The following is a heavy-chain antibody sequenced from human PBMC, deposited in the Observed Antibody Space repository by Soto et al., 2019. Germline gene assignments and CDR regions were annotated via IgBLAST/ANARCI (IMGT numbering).Heavy chain of an antibody. CDR3: ARDGYCSGGTCYPTKFDY. V-gene: IGHV4-59*01. Sequence: SETLSLTCTVSGGSISSYYWNWIRQPPGKGLEWIGNISYSGSTNYNPSLKSRVTMSVDTSKNQFSLKLSSVTAADTAVYYCARDGYCSGGTCYPTKFDYWGQGTLVTVSS. D-gene: IGHD2-15*01. CDR1: GGSISSYY. J-gene: IGHJ4*02. CDR2: ISYSGST.